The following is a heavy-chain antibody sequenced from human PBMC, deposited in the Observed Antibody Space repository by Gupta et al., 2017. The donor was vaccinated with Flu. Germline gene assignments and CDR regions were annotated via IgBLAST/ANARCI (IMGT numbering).Heavy chain of an antibody. CDR1: GDYY. J-gene: IGHJ6*03. V-gene: IGHV4-30-4*01. CDR2: IYYSGST. Sequence: GDYYWSWIRQPPGKGLEWIGYIYYSGSTYYNPSLKSRVTISVDTSKNQFSLKLSSVTAADTAVYYCARDKGTRTYYYYMDVWGKGTTVTVSS. CDR3: ARDKGTRTYYYYMDV. D-gene: IGHD2-2*01.